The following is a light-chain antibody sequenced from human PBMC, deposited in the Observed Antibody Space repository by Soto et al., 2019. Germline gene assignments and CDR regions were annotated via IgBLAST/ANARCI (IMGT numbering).Light chain of an antibody. CDR1: SSDVGGYTY. Sequence: QSALTQPRSVSGSPGQSVTISCTGASSDVGGYTYVSWYQQHPGKAPKLMIYDVSERPSGVSDRFSGSKSGNTASLTISGLQAEDEADYFCCSYAGSYTPRFGGGTKVTVL. CDR2: DVS. V-gene: IGLV2-11*01. CDR3: CSYAGSYTPR. J-gene: IGLJ2*01.